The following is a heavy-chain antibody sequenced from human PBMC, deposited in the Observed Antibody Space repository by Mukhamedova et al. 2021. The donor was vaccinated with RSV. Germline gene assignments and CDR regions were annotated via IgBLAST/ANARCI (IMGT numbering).Heavy chain of an antibody. CDR3: ARDEGIRDCDF. Sequence: GLEWVSAISGSGGSTYYADSVKGRFTISRDNSKNTLYLQMNSLRAEDTGVYYCARDEGIRDCDFWGQGTLVTVSS. D-gene: IGHD2-21*01. J-gene: IGHJ4*02. CDR2: ISGSGGST. V-gene: IGHV3-23*01.